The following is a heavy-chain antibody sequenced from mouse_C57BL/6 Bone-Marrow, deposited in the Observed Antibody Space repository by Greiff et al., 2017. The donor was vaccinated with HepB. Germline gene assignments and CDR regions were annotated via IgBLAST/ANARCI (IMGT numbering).Heavy chain of an antibody. D-gene: IGHD1-1*01. CDR1: GFTFSDYY. J-gene: IGHJ4*01. V-gene: IGHV5-16*01. CDR3: AREGGRGYYYAMDY. Sequence: EVHLVESEGGLVQPGSSMKLSCTASGFTFSDYYMAWVRQVPEKGLEWVANINYDGSSTYYLDSLKSRFIISRDNAKNILYLQMSSLKSEDTATYYCAREGGRGYYYAMDYWGQGTSVTVSS. CDR2: INYDGSST.